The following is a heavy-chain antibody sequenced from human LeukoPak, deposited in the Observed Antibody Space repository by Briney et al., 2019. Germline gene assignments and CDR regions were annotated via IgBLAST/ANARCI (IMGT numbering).Heavy chain of an antibody. CDR1: GFTFSSYW. CDR2: ITTDGSVT. V-gene: IGHV3-74*01. CDR3: ATGLVGTTNY. D-gene: IGHD1-26*01. Sequence: GGSLRLSCAASGFTFSSYWMHWVRQAPGKGLVWVSRITTDGSVTHYADSVKGRFTISRDNAKNSLFLQMNSLRDEDTAVYYCATGLVGTTNYWGQGALVTVSS. J-gene: IGHJ4*02.